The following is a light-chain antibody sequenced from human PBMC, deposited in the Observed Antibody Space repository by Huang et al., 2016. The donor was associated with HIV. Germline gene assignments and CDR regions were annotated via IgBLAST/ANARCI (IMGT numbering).Light chain of an antibody. J-gene: IGKJ1*01. CDR1: QGISNS. CDR3: QQYYTNPRT. CDR2: AAS. V-gene: IGKV1-NL1*01. Sequence: DIQMTQSPSSLSAFVGDRATITCRASQGISNSLAWYQQKPGKAPKLLLYAASRLESGVPSRFSGSGSGTDYTLTISSLQPEDFATYFCQQYYTNPRTFGRGTKVEIK.